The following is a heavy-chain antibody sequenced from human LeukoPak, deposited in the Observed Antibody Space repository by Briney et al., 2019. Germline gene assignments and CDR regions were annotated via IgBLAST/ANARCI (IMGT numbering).Heavy chain of an antibody. CDR1: GFTFTSYG. D-gene: IGHD4-17*01. V-gene: IGHV3-23*01. CDR2: IIASGANT. Sequence: GGSLRLSCAASGFTFTSYGMSWVRQAPGKGLEWVSSIIASGANTYCADSVKGRFTISRDNSKNTLFLQINSLRAEDTAVYYCAKDCTMTTTWYFDLWGRGTLVTVSS. J-gene: IGHJ2*01. CDR3: AKDCTMTTTWYFDL.